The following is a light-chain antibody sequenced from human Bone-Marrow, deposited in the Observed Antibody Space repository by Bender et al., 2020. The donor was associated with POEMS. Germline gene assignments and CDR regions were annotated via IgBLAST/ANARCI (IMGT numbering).Light chain of an antibody. J-gene: IGLJ2*01. CDR2: EDK. V-gene: IGLV3-10*01. Sequence: SSELKQPPSLSVSPGQTAKITCSADSLPKQYVFWYQQKPGQAPVLVMYEDKKRPSGIPERFSGSSSGTMATLTISGAQVEDEGDYYCYSPDSSGTFVVFGGGTRLTVL. CDR1: SLPKQY. CDR3: YSPDSSGTFVV.